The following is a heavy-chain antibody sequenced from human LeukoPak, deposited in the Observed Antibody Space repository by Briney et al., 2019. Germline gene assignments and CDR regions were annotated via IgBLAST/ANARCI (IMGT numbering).Heavy chain of an antibody. D-gene: IGHD6-13*01. V-gene: IGHV1-69*06. CDR1: GGTFSSYA. CDR2: IIPIFGTA. CDR3: ARVPAAKDAFDI. Sequence: SVKVSCKASGGTFSSYAISWVRQAPGQGLEWMGGIIPIFGTANYAQKFQGRVTITADKSTSTAYMELSSLRSEDTAVYYCARVPAAKDAFDIWGQGTMVTVSS. J-gene: IGHJ3*02.